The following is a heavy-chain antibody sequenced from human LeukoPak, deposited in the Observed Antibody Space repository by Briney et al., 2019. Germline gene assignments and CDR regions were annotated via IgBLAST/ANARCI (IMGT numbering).Heavy chain of an antibody. CDR1: GCTFDVAW. Sequence: GSLRLSCAASGCTFDVAWMAWVRQAPGKGLQWVANINQDGSEKYYVDSVEGRFTISRDNAKNPLYLHMNSLRAEDTAVFYCARGYATAFDSWGQGALVTVSS. CDR2: INQDGSEK. CDR3: ARGYATAFDS. V-gene: IGHV3-7*01. D-gene: IGHD2-2*01. J-gene: IGHJ4*02.